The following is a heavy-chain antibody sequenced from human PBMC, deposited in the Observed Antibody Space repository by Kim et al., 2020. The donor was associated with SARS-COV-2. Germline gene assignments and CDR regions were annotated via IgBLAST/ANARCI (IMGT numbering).Heavy chain of an antibody. CDR3: ARDQEVGSWSGWRFDP. Sequence: SVKGRFTISRDNAKNTLYLQMNSLRAEDTAVYYCARDQEVGSWSGWRFDPWGQGTLVTVSS. D-gene: IGHD3-3*01. V-gene: IGHV3-74*01. J-gene: IGHJ5*02.